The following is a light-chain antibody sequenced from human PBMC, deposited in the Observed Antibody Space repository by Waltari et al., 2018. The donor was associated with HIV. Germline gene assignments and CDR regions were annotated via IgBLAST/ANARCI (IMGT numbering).Light chain of an antibody. V-gene: IGKV3-20*01. CDR2: GAS. J-gene: IGKJ4*01. Sequence: EIVLTQSPGTLSLSPGERATLSCRASQSVSSSYLAWYQQKPGHTPRILIYGASSRATGIPDRFSGSGSGTDFTLTISRLEPEDFAVYYCQQYDSSPLTFGGGTKVEIK. CDR3: QQYDSSPLT. CDR1: QSVSSSY.